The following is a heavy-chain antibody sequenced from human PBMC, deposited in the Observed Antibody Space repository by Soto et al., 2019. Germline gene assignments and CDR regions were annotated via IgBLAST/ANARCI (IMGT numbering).Heavy chain of an antibody. CDR3: ARDHPGIVVVTDIPRGGAFDP. J-gene: IGHJ3*01. CDR1: GFTFSVYT. CDR2: VSSSSSYI. V-gene: IGHV3-21*01. D-gene: IGHD2-21*02. Sequence: EVQLVESGGGLVKPGGSLRLSCAASGFTFSVYTMNWVRQAPGQGLEWVSSVSSSSSYIYYADSLKGRFTISRDNAKNSLYLQINILRGEDTAVYYCARDHPGIVVVTDIPRGGAFDPWGQGTMVTVSP.